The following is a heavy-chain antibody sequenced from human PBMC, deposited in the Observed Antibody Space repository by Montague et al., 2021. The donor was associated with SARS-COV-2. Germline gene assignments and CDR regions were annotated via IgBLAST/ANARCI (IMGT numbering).Heavy chain of an antibody. CDR1: GGSISIDNYS. Sequence: TLSLTCAVSGGSISIDNYSWNWIRQSPPRGLEWLGRTSYRSKWYNDYAVSVKSRVIINPDTSNNRISLQLNSVTPEDTAVYYCARAYCGGDCCFYWYFDLWGRGTLVTVSS. CDR2: TSYRSKWYN. J-gene: IGHJ2*01. D-gene: IGHD2-21*02. V-gene: IGHV6-1*01. CDR3: ARAYCGGDCCFYWYFDL.